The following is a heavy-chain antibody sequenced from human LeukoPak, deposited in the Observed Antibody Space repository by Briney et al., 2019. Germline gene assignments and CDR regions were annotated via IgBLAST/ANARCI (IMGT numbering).Heavy chain of an antibody. CDR1: GFTFSSYS. J-gene: IGHJ4*02. CDR3: ARDHGAWTYYYASRGFGLGS. D-gene: IGHD3-22*01. V-gene: IGHV3-21*01. CDR2: ISSDSTYI. Sequence: PGGSLRLSCAASGFTFSSYSMNWVRQAPGKGLEWVSSISSDSTYIYYTDSVKGRFTISRDNAKNSLYLQMNSLRAEDTAIHYCARDHGAWTYYYASRGFGLGSWGQGTLITVSS.